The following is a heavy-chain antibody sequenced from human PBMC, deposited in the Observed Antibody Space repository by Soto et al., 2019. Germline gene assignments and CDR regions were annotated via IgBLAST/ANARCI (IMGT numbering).Heavy chain of an antibody. CDR1: GFTFDDYT. J-gene: IGHJ6*02. Sequence: PGGSLRLSCAASGFTFDDYTMHWVRQAPGKGLEWVSLISWDGGSTYYADSVKGRFTISRDNSKNSLYLQMNSLRTEDTALYYCAKDTEGRFYYYSGMDVWGQGTTVTVSS. D-gene: IGHD1-26*01. CDR3: AKDTEGRFYYYSGMDV. CDR2: ISWDGGST. V-gene: IGHV3-43*01.